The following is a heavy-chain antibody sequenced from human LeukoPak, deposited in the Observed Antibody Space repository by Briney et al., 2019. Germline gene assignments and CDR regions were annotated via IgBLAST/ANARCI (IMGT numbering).Heavy chain of an antibody. D-gene: IGHD1-7*01. CDR3: AKDHEYNWNYHWFDP. Sequence: GGSLRLSCAASGFTFSSYAMSWVRQSPGKGLECVSSISGSGGSTYYADAVKGRFTISRDNSKNTLYLQMNSLRAEDTAVYYCAKDHEYNWNYHWFDPWGQGTLVTVSS. CDR1: GFTFSSYA. J-gene: IGHJ5*02. CDR2: ISGSGGST. V-gene: IGHV3-23*01.